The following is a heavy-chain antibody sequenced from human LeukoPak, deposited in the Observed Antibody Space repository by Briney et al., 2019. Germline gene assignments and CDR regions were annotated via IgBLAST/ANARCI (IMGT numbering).Heavy chain of an antibody. Sequence: PGGSLRLSCAASGFTVSSNYMSWVRQAPGKGLEWVSVIYSGGSTYYADSVKGRFTISRDNSKNTLYLQMNSLRAEDTAVYYCARGNYYDSSGYYYSSLLPDYWGQGTLVTVSS. CDR3: ARGNYYDSSGYYYSSLLPDY. CDR1: GFTVSSNY. D-gene: IGHD3-22*01. CDR2: IYSGGST. J-gene: IGHJ4*02. V-gene: IGHV3-66*01.